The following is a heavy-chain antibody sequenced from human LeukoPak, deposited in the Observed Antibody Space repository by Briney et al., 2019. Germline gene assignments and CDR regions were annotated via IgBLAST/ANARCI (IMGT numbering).Heavy chain of an antibody. Sequence: GGSLRLSCAASGFTFSSYAMSWVRQAPGKGLEWVSAISGSGGSTYYADSVKGRFTVSRDNSKNTLHLQMNSLRAEDTAVYYCAKGPSVGATYYFDYWGQGTLVTVSS. CDR3: AKGPSVGATYYFDY. V-gene: IGHV3-23*01. J-gene: IGHJ4*02. CDR2: ISGSGGST. CDR1: GFTFSSYA. D-gene: IGHD1-26*01.